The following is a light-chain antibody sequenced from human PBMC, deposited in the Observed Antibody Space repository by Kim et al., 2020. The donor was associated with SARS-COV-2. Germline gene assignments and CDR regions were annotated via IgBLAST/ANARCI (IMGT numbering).Light chain of an antibody. CDR3: TSYTRSSTDV. Sequence: GLSNTSSCTGTSSDVSAYNYVSWYQQHPGKAPKLMIYDVFKRPSGVSNRFSGSKSGNTASLTISGHQTEDEADFYCTSYTRSSTDVIGTGTKVTVL. CDR1: SSDVSAYNY. J-gene: IGLJ1*01. V-gene: IGLV2-14*03. CDR2: DVF.